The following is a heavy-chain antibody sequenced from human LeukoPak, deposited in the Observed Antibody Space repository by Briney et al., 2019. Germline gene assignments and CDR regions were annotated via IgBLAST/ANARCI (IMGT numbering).Heavy chain of an antibody. D-gene: IGHD6-19*01. V-gene: IGHV3-7*01. CDR3: ARALYSSSGDICYMDV. J-gene: IGHJ6*03. CDR2: IKEDGSEK. CDR1: GFRFSSYW. Sequence: GGSLRLSCAASGFRFSSYWMSWVRQALGKGLEWVAYIKEDGSEKYYGDSVKGRFTISRDNAKNSLYLEMNSLRADDTAVYYCARALYSSSGDICYMDVWGKGTTVTVSS.